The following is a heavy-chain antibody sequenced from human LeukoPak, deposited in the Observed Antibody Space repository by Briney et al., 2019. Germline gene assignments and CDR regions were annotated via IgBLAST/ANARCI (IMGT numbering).Heavy chain of an antibody. J-gene: IGHJ6*03. V-gene: IGHV3-23*01. CDR1: GFTFSSYA. D-gene: IGHD1-26*01. CDR3: VKGPGSYVHYYYYMDV. CDR2: ITNSGGST. Sequence: GGFLRLSCAASGFTFSSYAMSWVRQAPGKGLEWVSVITNSGGSTYYADSVKGRFTISRDNSKNTLYLQMNSLRPEDTAVYYCVKGPGSYVHYYYYMDVWGKGTTVTVSS.